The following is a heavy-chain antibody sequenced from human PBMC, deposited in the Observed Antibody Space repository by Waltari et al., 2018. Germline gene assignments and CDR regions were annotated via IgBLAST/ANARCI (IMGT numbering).Heavy chain of an antibody. CDR3: ASSYYDTSGYSPFDY. D-gene: IGHD3-22*01. CDR1: GGTFNDHY. CDR2: INDSGST. V-gene: IGHV4-34*01. J-gene: IGHJ4*02. Sequence: QVQLQQLGAGLLKPSETLSLTCAVYGGTFNDHYWNWIRQPPGKGLEWIGQINDSGSTNYNPSLRSRVTISVDPSKNQFSLNLSSVTAADTAVYYCASSYYDTSGYSPFDYWGQGTLVTVSS.